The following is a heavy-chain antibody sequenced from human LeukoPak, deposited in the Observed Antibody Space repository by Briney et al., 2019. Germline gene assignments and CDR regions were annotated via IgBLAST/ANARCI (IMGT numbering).Heavy chain of an antibody. Sequence: GASVKVSCKASGYTFTYYAMHWVRQAPGQGLQWMGWITPGGGTNYPQKFQGRVAITWDTPITTAYMDLSGLTSDDTAVYYCARDRYGDGFAHFDYWGQGALVTVSS. V-gene: IGHV1-2*02. J-gene: IGHJ4*02. CDR3: ARDRYGDGFAHFDY. D-gene: IGHD5-24*01. CDR1: GYTFTYYA. CDR2: ITPGGGT.